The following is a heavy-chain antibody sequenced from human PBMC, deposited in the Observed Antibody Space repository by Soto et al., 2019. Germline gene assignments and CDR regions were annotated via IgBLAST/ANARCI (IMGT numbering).Heavy chain of an antibody. CDR3: ARSLFLASTDTEPFDY. CDR2: ISATGGGT. D-gene: IGHD3-3*02. CDR1: GFKFSNYA. J-gene: IGHJ4*02. Sequence: GGSLRLSCAASGFKFSNYAMSWVRQAPGKGLEWVSLISATGGGTYYADSVKGRFTISRDNSQNTLYLQMSSLRADDTAVYYCARSLFLASTDTEPFDYWGQGALVTVSS. V-gene: IGHV3-23*01.